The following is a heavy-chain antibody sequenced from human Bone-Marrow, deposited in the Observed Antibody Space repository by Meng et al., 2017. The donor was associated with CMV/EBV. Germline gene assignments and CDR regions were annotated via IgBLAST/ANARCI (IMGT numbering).Heavy chain of an antibody. CDR3: VRTSSSTGSFDY. J-gene: IGHJ4*02. CDR2: INWTGVSS. D-gene: IGHD6-13*01. CDR1: GFTFEDYG. V-gene: IGHV3-20*04. Sequence: GGSLRLSCAASGFTFEDYGMSWVRQTPGKGLEWVSGINWTGVSSGYAHSVKGRFTISRDNAKNSLYLEMNSLRAEDTALYYCVRTSSSTGSFDYWGQGTLVTVSS.